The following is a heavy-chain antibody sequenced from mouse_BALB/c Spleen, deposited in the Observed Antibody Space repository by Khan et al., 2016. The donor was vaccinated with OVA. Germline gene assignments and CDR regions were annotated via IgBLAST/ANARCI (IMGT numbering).Heavy chain of an antibody. CDR1: GYTFTNYV. CDR2: INPHNAGT. D-gene: IGHD4-1*01. Sequence: VQLQQSGPELVEPGASVKMSCKASGYTFTNYVMHWVKQKPGQGLEWIGYINPHNAGTRYGEKFKGKATLTSDISSTTAYLEVSSLTSEDSEVYYCARETSNWDFSFPDWGQGTLVTVFA. J-gene: IGHJ3*01. V-gene: IGHV1S136*01. CDR3: ARETSNWDFSFPD.